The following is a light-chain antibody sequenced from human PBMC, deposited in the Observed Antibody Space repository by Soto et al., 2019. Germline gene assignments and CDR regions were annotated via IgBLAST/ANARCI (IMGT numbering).Light chain of an antibody. V-gene: IGKV1-12*01. Sequence: DIQMTQSPSSVSASVVDRVTITFRASQGISTNLAWYQQKPGKAPKLLIYAASSLQSGVPPRFSGSGSGTDFTLTISSLQPEDFAIYYCQQANRVPLTFGQGTRLEIK. J-gene: IGKJ5*01. CDR2: AAS. CDR3: QQANRVPLT. CDR1: QGISTN.